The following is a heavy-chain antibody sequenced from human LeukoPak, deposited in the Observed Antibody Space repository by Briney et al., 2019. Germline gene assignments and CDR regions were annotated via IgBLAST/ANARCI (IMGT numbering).Heavy chain of an antibody. D-gene: IGHD6-19*01. J-gene: IGHJ4*01. CDR2: IYSVGNT. CDR3: ARAGFYSGWYVVDF. Sequence: GGSLRLSCAPSGFTVSNNYMSWVRQRPGKGLEWVSVIYSVGNTYYAASVRARFPISRNNSQNTLYIQMRSLRVDDTALYFCARAGFYSGWYVVDFWGHGTLVTVSS. CDR1: GFTVSNNY. V-gene: IGHV3-53*03.